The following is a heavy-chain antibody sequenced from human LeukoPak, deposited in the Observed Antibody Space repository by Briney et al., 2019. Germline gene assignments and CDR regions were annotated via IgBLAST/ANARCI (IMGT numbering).Heavy chain of an antibody. Sequence: SETLSLTCAVYGGSFSGYYWSWIRQPPGKGLEWIGEINHSGSSNYNPSLKSRVTISVDTSRNQFSLKLSSVTAADMAVYYCARAPSRYDVLTGYYGGWFDSWGQGTLVTVSS. CDR3: ARAPSRYDVLTGYYGGWFDS. CDR2: INHSGSS. D-gene: IGHD3-9*01. J-gene: IGHJ5*01. CDR1: GGSFSGYY. V-gene: IGHV4-34*01.